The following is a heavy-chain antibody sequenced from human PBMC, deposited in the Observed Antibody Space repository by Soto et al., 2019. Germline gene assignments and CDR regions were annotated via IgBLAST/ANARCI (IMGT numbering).Heavy chain of an antibody. CDR2: ISYDGTNK. V-gene: IGHV3-30*18. Sequence: QVQLVESGGGVVQPGRSLRLSCAASGLRFGRYGMHWVRKAPGKGLEWVAVISYDGTNKYYADSVKGRFTISRDNSKNMLYMQMISLRAEDRAVYYCAKEYVRPLDYGGQGTLVTVSS. D-gene: IGHD1-1*01. CDR3: AKEYVRPLDY. J-gene: IGHJ4*02. CDR1: GLRFGRYG.